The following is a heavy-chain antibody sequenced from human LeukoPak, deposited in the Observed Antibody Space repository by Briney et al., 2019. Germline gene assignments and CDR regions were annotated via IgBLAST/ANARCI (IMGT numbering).Heavy chain of an antibody. CDR3: ARVHYYDSKGNWFDP. J-gene: IGHJ5*02. Sequence: ASLKVSCKASGYTFTNYDINWVRQATGQGLEWMGWMNPNSGNTGYAQKFQGRVTMTRDTSISTAYMELNSLRSEDTAVYYCARVHYYDSKGNWFDPWGQGTLVTVSS. CDR1: GYTFTNYD. CDR2: MNPNSGNT. D-gene: IGHD3-22*01. V-gene: IGHV1-8*01.